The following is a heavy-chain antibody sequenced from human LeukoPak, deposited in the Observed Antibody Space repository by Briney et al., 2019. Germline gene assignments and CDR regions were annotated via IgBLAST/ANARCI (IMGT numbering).Heavy chain of an antibody. CDR3: AREKLLWFGESSPYYFDY. CDR2: INHSGST. Sequence: SETLSLTCAVYGGSFSGYYWSWIRQPPGKGLEWIGEINHSGSTNYNPSLKSRVTISVDTFKNQFSLKLSSVTAADTAVYYCAREKLLWFGESSPYYFDYWGQGTLVTVSS. V-gene: IGHV4-34*01. D-gene: IGHD3-10*01. J-gene: IGHJ4*02. CDR1: GGSFSGYY.